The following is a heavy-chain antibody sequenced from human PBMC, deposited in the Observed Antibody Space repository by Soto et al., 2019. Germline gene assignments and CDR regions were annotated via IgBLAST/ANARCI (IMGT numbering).Heavy chain of an antibody. Sequence: GGSLRLSCAASGFTFSNAWMSWVRQAPGKGLEWVGRIKSKTDGGTTDYAAPVKGRFTISRDDSKNTLYLQMNSLKTEDTAVYYCTTAEMVRGVTYYYGMDVWGQGTTVTVSS. CDR1: GFTFSNAW. D-gene: IGHD3-10*01. CDR2: IKSKTDGGTT. CDR3: TTAEMVRGVTYYYGMDV. V-gene: IGHV3-15*01. J-gene: IGHJ6*02.